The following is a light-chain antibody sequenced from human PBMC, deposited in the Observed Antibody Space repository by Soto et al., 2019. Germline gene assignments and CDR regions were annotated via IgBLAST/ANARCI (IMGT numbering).Light chain of an antibody. V-gene: IGLV1-40*01. CDR3: QSYDSSLSGSGV. CDR1: SSKIGAGYD. CDR2: GNS. J-gene: IGLJ1*01. Sequence: QSLLTQPPAVSGAPGQRVTISCTGSSSKIGAGYDVHWYQQLPGTAPKLLIYGNSNRPSGVPDRFSGSKSGTSASLAITGLQAEDEADYYCQSYDSSLSGSGVFGTGTKVTVL.